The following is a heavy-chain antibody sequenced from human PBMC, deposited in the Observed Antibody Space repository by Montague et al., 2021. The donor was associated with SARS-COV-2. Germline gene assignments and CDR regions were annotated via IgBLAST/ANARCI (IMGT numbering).Heavy chain of an antibody. CDR3: ARDQAAKTSFDGAFDI. V-gene: IGHV4-59*01. CDR1: GGSISSYY. D-gene: IGHD5-24*01. CDR2: IYYSGTT. Sequence: SETLSLTCTVSGGSISSYYWNWIRDTPWKGLEWKGYIYYSGTTNYNHSLKSRVTISLATHNHHIPLNLNSATAADAAIYYCARDQAAKTSFDGAFDIWGQGRMVTVSS. J-gene: IGHJ3*02.